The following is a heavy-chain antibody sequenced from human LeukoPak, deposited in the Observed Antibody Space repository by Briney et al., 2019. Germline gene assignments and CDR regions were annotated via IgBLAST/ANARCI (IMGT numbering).Heavy chain of an antibody. CDR2: ISAYNGNT. CDR1: GYTFTSYG. J-gene: IGHJ4*02. D-gene: IGHD2-2*01. CDR3: ARDGKGYCSSTSCSHYYFDY. V-gene: IGHV1-18*01. Sequence: ASVNVSCKASGYTFTSYGISWVRQAPGQGLEWMGWISAYNGNTNYAQKLQGRVTMTTDTSTSTAYMELRSLRSEDTAVYYCARDGKGYCSSTSCSHYYFDYWGQGTLVTVSS.